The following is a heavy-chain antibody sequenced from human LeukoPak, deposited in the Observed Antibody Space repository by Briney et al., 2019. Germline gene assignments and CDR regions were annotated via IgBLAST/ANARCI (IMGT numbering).Heavy chain of an antibody. Sequence: GGSLRLSCAASGFTFSNHEMNWVRQAPGKGLEWVSYISGSGSTIYYADSVKGRFTISRDNAKNSLYLQMNSLRAEDTAVYYCARDLWGVTQFDYWGQGTLVTVSS. J-gene: IGHJ4*02. CDR2: ISGSGSTI. D-gene: IGHD3-16*01. V-gene: IGHV3-48*03. CDR1: GFTFSNHE. CDR3: ARDLWGVTQFDY.